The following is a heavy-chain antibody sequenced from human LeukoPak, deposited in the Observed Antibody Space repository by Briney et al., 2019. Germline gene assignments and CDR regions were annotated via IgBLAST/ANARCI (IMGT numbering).Heavy chain of an antibody. J-gene: IGHJ4*02. D-gene: IGHD3-3*01. CDR2: IYYSGST. V-gene: IGHV4-59*01. CDR3: ARAHYDFWSGLPMAFDY. Sequence: SETLSLTCTVSGGSISSYYWSWIRQPPGKGLEWIGYIYYSGSTNYNPSLKSRVTISVDTSKNQFSLKLSSVTAADTAVYYCARAHYDFWSGLPMAFDYWGQGTLVTVSS. CDR1: GGSISSYY.